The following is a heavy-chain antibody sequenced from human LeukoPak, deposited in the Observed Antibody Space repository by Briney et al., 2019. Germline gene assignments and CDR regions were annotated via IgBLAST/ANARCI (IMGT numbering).Heavy chain of an antibody. D-gene: IGHD3-22*01. CDR3: ARGSRFYYDSSGYYGDY. Sequence: GRSLRLSCAASGFTFSSYGMHWVRQAPGKGLVWVSRINIDGSSTSYADSAKGRFTISRDNAKNTLYLQMNSLRAEDTAVYYCARGSRFYYDSSGYYGDYWGEGTLVTVS. CDR1: GFTFSSYG. J-gene: IGHJ4*02. CDR2: INIDGSST. V-gene: IGHV3-74*01.